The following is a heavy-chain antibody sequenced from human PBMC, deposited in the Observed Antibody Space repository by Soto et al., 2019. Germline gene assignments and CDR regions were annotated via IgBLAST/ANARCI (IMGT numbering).Heavy chain of an antibody. J-gene: IGHJ4*02. Sequence: GASVKVSCKASGYTFTSYGISWVRQAPGQGLEWMGWISAGNGNTKYSQKFQGRVTITRDTSASTAYMELSSLRSEDTAVYYCARGITLPTPLDYWGQGTLVTV. CDR1: GYTFTSYG. D-gene: IGHD1-20*01. CDR2: ISAGNGNT. V-gene: IGHV1-18*01. CDR3: ARGITLPTPLDY.